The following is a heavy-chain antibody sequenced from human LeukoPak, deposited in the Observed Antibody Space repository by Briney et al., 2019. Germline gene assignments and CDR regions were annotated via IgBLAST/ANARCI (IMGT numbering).Heavy chain of an antibody. CDR2: INPGNGNT. Sequence: ASVKVSCKASGYTFTSYTLHWVRQAPGQRLEWMGWINPGNGNTKYSQKFQGRVTITRDTSASTGYMELNSLRSEDTAVHYCARDTFGSSRPSDYWGQGTLVTVSS. CDR1: GYTFTSYT. J-gene: IGHJ4*02. D-gene: IGHD2-2*01. CDR3: ARDTFGSSRPSDY. V-gene: IGHV1-3*01.